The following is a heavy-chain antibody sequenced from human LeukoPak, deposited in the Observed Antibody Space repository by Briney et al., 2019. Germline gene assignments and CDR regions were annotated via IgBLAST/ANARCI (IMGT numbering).Heavy chain of an antibody. J-gene: IGHJ6*02. CDR2: IYYSGST. V-gene: IGHV4-59*01. Sequence: SETLSLTCTVSGGSISSYYWSWLRQPPGKGLEGGGYIYYSGSTNYNPSLKSRVTISVDTSKNQFSLKLSSVTAADTAVYYCALYAIPGYFGMDVWGQGTTVTVSS. CDR1: GGSISSYY. D-gene: IGHD2-8*01. CDR3: ALYAIPGYFGMDV.